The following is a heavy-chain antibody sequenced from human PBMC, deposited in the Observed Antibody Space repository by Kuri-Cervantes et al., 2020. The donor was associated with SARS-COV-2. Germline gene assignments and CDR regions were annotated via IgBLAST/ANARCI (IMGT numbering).Heavy chain of an antibody. CDR2: INHSGST. J-gene: IGHJ4*02. D-gene: IGHD3-16*01. Sequence: SETLSLTCAVYGGSFSCYYWSWIRQPPGKGLEWVGEINHSGSTNYNPSLKSRVTISVDTSKNQFSLKLSSVTAAGTAVYNCARGRSFVGNWGQGTLVTVSS. CDR1: GGSFSCYY. CDR3: ARGRSFVGN. V-gene: IGHV4-34*01.